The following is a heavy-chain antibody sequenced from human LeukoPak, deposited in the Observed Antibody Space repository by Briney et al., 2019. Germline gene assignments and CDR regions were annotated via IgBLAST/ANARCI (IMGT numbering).Heavy chain of an antibody. Sequence: ASVKVSCKVSGYTFTYYYMHWVPQAPGKGLEGMGLVDPEDGETIYAKKFQGRVTITADTYTDKDYMEVSSLRSEDTAVYYCATSSQKDYYDSSGYSSYYMDVWGKGTTVTVSS. J-gene: IGHJ6*03. CDR1: GYTFTYYY. CDR3: ATSSQKDYYDSSGYSSYYMDV. CDR2: VDPEDGET. V-gene: IGHV1-69-2*01. D-gene: IGHD3-22*01.